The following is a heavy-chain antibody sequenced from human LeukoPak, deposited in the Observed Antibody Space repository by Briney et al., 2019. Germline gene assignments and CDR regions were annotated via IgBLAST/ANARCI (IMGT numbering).Heavy chain of an antibody. J-gene: IGHJ4*02. Sequence: SETLSLTCTVSGDSISSDNYYWSWIRQPAGKGLEWIGRIYASGNTNYNSSLKSRLTISIDTSKNQFSLRLSSVTAADTAVYYCAREDPLVAARGLDYWGQGTLVTVSS. D-gene: IGHD2-15*01. CDR2: IYASGNT. CDR3: AREDPLVAARGLDY. V-gene: IGHV4-61*02. CDR1: GDSISSDNYY.